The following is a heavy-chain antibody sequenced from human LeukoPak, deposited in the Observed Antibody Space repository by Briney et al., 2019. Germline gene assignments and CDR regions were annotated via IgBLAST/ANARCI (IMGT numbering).Heavy chain of an antibody. CDR2: IYYTGST. CDR1: GGSVSSNY. D-gene: IGHD2-8*02. J-gene: IGHJ4*02. V-gene: IGHV4-59*02. Sequence: SETLSLTCTVSGGSVSSNYWSWIRQPPGKGLEWIGYIYYTGSTDYNPSLKSRATISADTSKSQISLKLSSVTAADTAVYYCGTGAVTGSAHWRQGTLVTVSS. CDR3: GTGAVTGSAH.